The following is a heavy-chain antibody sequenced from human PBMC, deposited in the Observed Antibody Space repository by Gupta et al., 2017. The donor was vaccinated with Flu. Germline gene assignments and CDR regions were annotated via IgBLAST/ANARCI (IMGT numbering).Heavy chain of an antibody. CDR1: SGYC. Sequence: SGYCWSWARQPPGKGLEWIGEINRSGSTRYNPSLQSRVTISVDTSKSQFSLILTSVTAADTAVYYCARGTYSSSWSSNFDYWGQGTLVTVSS. CDR2: INRSGST. J-gene: IGHJ4*02. CDR3: ARGTYSSSWSSNFDY. D-gene: IGHD6-13*01. V-gene: IGHV4-34*01.